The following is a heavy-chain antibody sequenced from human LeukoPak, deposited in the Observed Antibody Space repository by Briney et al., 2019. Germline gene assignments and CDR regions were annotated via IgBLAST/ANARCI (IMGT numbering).Heavy chain of an antibody. J-gene: IGHJ4*02. Sequence: PGRSLRLSCAASGFTFDDYAMHWVRQAPGKGLEWVSGISWNSGSTGYADSVKGRFTISRDNVKNSLYLQMNSLRAEDTALYYCVKGETWDRVPSPGNFDHWGQGTLVTVSS. CDR3: VKGETWDRVPSPGNFDH. CDR2: ISWNSGST. V-gene: IGHV3-9*01. CDR1: GFTFDDYA. D-gene: IGHD2-2*01.